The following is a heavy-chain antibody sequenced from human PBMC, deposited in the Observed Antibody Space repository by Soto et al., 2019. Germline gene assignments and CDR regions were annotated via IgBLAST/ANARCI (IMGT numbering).Heavy chain of an antibody. CDR2: ISTSGGST. D-gene: IGHD5-12*01. CDR3: AKNAGYSGYDPFDY. J-gene: IGHJ4*02. Sequence: PGGSLRLSCAASGFTFSSYAMSWVRQAPGKGLEWVSAISTSGGSTFYADSVKGRFTISRDNSKNTLYLQVKRLRAEDTALYYCAKNAGYSGYDPFDYWGQGTLVTVSS. V-gene: IGHV3-23*01. CDR1: GFTFSSYA.